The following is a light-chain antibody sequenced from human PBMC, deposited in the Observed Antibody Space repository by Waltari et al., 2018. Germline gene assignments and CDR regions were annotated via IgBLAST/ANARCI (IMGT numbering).Light chain of an antibody. J-gene: IGKJ4*01. CDR2: AAS. Sequence: DIQMTQSPSSLSASVGDRVTITCRAIQTISNYLILYQQKPGKAPKFLIYAASSLQSGVPSRFSGSGSGTDFTLTISSLQPEDFATYYCQQSYSALAPTFGGGTKVEVK. V-gene: IGKV1-39*01. CDR1: QTISNY. CDR3: QQSYSALAPT.